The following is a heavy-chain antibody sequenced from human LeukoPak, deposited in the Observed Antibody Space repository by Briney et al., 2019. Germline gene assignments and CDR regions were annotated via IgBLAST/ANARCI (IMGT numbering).Heavy chain of an antibody. CDR1: GFTFSSYS. D-gene: IGHD2-15*01. CDR2: ISSSSSYI. CDR3: ARVIRVAVDAFDI. J-gene: IGHJ3*02. V-gene: IGHV3-21*01. Sequence: PGGSLRLSCAASGFTFSSYSMNWVRQAPGKGVEWVSSISSSSSYIYYADSVKGRFTISRDNAKNSLYLQMNSLRAEDTAVYYCARVIRVAVDAFDIWGQGTMVTVSS.